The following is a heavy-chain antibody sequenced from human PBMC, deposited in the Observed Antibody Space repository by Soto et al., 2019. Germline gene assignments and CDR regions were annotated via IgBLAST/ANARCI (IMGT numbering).Heavy chain of an antibody. CDR2: IYYSGST. CDR3: VSEFVYYCGIDD. D-gene: IGHD3-10*01. CDR1: GGSVSSGSYY. Sequence: QVQLQESGPGLVKPSETLSLTCTVSGGSVSSGSYYWSWIRQPPGKGLEWIGYIYYSGSTNYNPSLSSRVTTSVATSQNQFSLQLRSVTAADTELYYWVSEFVYYCGIDDWGQGTTVTVSS. V-gene: IGHV4-61*01. J-gene: IGHJ6*02.